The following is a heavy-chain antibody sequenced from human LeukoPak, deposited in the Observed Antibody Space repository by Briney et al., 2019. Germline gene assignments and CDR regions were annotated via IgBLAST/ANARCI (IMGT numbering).Heavy chain of an antibody. Sequence: GGSLRLSCAASGVTFSNHAMSWVRQAPGRGLEWVSGITGSGGSTYHAESVKGRFTISRDNSKNTLYLQMNSLRAEDTAVYYCARYSRSNFDYWGQGTLVTVSS. CDR3: ARYSRSNFDY. J-gene: IGHJ4*02. CDR1: GVTFSNHA. V-gene: IGHV3-23*01. CDR2: ITGSGGST. D-gene: IGHD6-13*01.